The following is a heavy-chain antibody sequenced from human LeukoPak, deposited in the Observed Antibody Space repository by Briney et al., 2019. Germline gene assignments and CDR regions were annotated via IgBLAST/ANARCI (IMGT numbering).Heavy chain of an antibody. CDR3: ARSPDYGV. CDR1: GFTFSSYA. CDR2: ISSSSSYI. D-gene: IGHD4-17*01. Sequence: GGSLRLSCAASGFTFSSYAMSWVRQTPGRGLEWVSSISSSSSYIYYADSVKGRFTISRDNAKNSLYLQMNSLRAEDTAVYYCARSPDYGVWGQGTLVTVSS. J-gene: IGHJ4*02. V-gene: IGHV3-21*01.